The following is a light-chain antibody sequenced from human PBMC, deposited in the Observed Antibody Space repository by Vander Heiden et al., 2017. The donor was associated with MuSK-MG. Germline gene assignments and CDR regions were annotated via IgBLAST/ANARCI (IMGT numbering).Light chain of an antibody. CDR3: QQYNNWPRRT. J-gene: IGKJ1*01. V-gene: IGKV3-15*01. Sequence: EIVMTQSPATLSVSPGERATLSCRASQSVSSNLAWYQQKPGQAPRLLIYGASTRATGIPARFSGSGYGTEFTLTISSRQSEDFAVYYCQQYNNWPRRTFGQGTKVEIK. CDR1: QSVSSN. CDR2: GAS.